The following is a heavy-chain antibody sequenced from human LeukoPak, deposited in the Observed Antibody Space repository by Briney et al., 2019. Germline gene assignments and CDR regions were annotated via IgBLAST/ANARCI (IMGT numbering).Heavy chain of an antibody. D-gene: IGHD6-13*01. CDR1: GFTFSSYS. Sequence: GGSLRLSFAASGFTFSSYSMNWVRQAPGKGLEWVSSISSSSSYIYYADSVKGRFTISRDNAKNSLYLQMNSLRAEDTAVYYCARSRITAAGTRFDPWGQGTLVTVSS. V-gene: IGHV3-21*01. CDR3: ARSRITAAGTRFDP. J-gene: IGHJ5*02. CDR2: ISSSSSYI.